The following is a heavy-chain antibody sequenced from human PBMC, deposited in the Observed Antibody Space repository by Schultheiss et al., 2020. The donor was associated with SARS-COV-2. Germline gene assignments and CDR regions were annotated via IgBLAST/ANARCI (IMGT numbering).Heavy chain of an antibody. CDR2: INHSGST. Sequence: SETLSLTCTVSGGSISSYYWSWIRQPAGKGLEWIGEINHSGSTNYNPSLKSRVTISVDTSKNQFSLKLSSVTAADTAVYYCARATYYYDSSGYYNWFDPWGQGTLVTVSS. V-gene: IGHV4-59*01. J-gene: IGHJ5*02. D-gene: IGHD3-22*01. CDR1: GGSISSYY. CDR3: ARATYYYDSSGYYNWFDP.